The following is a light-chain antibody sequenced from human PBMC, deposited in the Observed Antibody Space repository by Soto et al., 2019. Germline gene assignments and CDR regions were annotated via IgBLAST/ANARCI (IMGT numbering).Light chain of an antibody. V-gene: IGLV2-23*01. CDR1: SSDVGSYNL. CDR3: CSYAGSSTPVV. CDR2: EGS. J-gene: IGLJ2*01. Sequence: QSALTQPASVSGSPGQSITISCTGTSSDVGSYNLVSWYQQHPGKDPKLMIYEGSKRPSGVSNRYSGSKSGNTASLTISGRQAEDEADYYCCSYAGSSTPVVFGGGTKLTVL.